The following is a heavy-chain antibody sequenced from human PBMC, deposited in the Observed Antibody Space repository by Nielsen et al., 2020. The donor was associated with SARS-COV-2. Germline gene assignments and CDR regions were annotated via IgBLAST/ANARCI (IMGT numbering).Heavy chain of an antibody. V-gene: IGHV5-10-1*01. J-gene: IGHJ4*02. Sequence: GESLKISCKGSGYSFTSYWISWVRQMPGKGLEWMGRIDPSNSYTDYSPSFQGHVTISADESISTAYLQWSSLKASDTAMYYCARQIAAAGSDYWGQGTLVTVSS. CDR3: ARQIAAAGSDY. CDR1: GYSFTSYW. D-gene: IGHD6-13*01. CDR2: IDPSNSYT.